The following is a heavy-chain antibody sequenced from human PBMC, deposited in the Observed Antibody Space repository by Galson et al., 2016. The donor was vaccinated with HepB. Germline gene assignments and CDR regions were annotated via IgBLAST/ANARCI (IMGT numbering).Heavy chain of an antibody. D-gene: IGHD3-10*01. CDR1: GYSFTNYW. CDR3: ARRAHYYGSEFDC. Sequence: QSGAEVKKPGESLRISCKGSGYSFTNYWISWVRHVPGKGLEWMGRIDPGDSYTKYSPPFQGHVTISADKSITTAYLQRSSLKASDTAMYYCARRAHYYGSEFDCWGQGTLVTVSS. CDR2: IDPGDSYT. J-gene: IGHJ4*02. V-gene: IGHV5-10-1*01.